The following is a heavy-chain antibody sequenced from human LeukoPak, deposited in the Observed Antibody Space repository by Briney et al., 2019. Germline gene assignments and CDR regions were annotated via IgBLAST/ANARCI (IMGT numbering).Heavy chain of an antibody. CDR3: ARRDYNGPGDY. J-gene: IGHJ4*02. V-gene: IGHV4-59*01. CDR1: GGSISSYY. D-gene: IGHD4-11*01. Sequence: SETLSFTCTVSGGSISSYYWSWIRQPPGKGLEWIGYIYYSGSTNYNPSLKSRVTISVDTSKNQFSLKLSSVTAADTAVYYCARRDYNGPGDYWGQGTLVTVSS. CDR2: IYYSGST.